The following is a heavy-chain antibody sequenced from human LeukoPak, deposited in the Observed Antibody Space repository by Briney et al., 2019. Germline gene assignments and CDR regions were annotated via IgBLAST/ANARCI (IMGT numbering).Heavy chain of an antibody. CDR1: GGSLTSYH. J-gene: IGHJ4*02. CDR3: ARGLRSGYDYPPAY. V-gene: IGHV4-59*08. Sequence: PSETLSLTCTVSGGSLTSYHLSWIRQPPGKGLEWIGYIYDSGSTNYHPSLKSRVTISADTSNNQFSLKLTSVTAADTAVYYCARGLRSGYDYPPAYWGQGTLVTVSS. D-gene: IGHD5-12*01. CDR2: IYDSGST.